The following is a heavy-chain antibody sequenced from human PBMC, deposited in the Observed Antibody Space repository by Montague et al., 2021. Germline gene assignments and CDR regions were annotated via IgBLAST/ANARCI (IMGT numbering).Heavy chain of an antibody. V-gene: IGHV3-53*01. D-gene: IGHD5-12*01. CDR3: SKGRGNSGYGFDS. CDR2: IYPGGNT. Sequence: SLRLSCAASGFSVAAKYMTWVRQAPGKGLEWVSMIYPGGNTYYADSLEGRFTISRDILQNTLFLQMDTRVVEDTAVFFCSKGRGNSGYGFDSWGQGTLVTVSS. CDR1: GFSVAAKY. J-gene: IGHJ4*02.